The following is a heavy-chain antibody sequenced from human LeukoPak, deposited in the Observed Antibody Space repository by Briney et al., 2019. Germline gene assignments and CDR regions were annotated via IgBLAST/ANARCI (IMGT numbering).Heavy chain of an antibody. Sequence: SVKVSCKASGGTFSSYAISWVRQAPGQGLEWMGRIIPILGIANYAQKFQGRVTITADKSTSTAYMELSSLRSEDTAVYYCARGGYGDYGGTDYWGQGTLVTVSS. J-gene: IGHJ4*02. CDR1: GGTFSSYA. D-gene: IGHD4-17*01. CDR2: IIPILGIA. V-gene: IGHV1-69*04. CDR3: ARGGYGDYGGTDY.